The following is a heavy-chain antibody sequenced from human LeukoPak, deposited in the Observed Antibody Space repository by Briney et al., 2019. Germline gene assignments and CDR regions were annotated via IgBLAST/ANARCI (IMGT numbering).Heavy chain of an antibody. CDR2: MNPNSGNT. CDR3: ARVRSCCSSTPYYYYYGMDV. Sequence: GASVKVSCKASGYTFTSYDINWVRQATGQGLEWMGWMNPNSGNTGYAQKFQGRVTMTRNTSISTAYMELSSLRSEDTAVYYCARVRSCCSSTPYYYYYGMDVWGQGTTVTVSS. V-gene: IGHV1-8*01. D-gene: IGHD2-2*01. CDR1: GYTFTSYD. J-gene: IGHJ6*02.